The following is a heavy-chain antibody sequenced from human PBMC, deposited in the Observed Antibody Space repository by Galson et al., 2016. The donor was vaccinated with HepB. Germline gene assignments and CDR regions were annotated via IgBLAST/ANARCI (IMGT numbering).Heavy chain of an antibody. V-gene: IGHV3-23*01. CDR2: IRGNGGGT. D-gene: IGHD6-19*01. Sequence: SLRLSCAASGFTFSNSWMNWVRQAPGKGLEWVSSIRGNGGGTNYADSVTGRFTISRDTSKNTLFLQMNSLRAEDTAVYYCAKISVDGYTSGWGGAFDIWGQGTVVTVSS. CDR3: AKISVDGYTSGWGGAFDI. CDR1: GFTFSNSW. J-gene: IGHJ3*02.